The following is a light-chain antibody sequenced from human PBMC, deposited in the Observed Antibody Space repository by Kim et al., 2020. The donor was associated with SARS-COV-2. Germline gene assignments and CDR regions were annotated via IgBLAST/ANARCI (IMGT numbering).Light chain of an antibody. CDR3: QQYGSSIQT. CDR2: GAS. V-gene: IGKV3-20*01. J-gene: IGKJ1*01. CDR1: QTVTNNF. Sequence: PGERATLSCRATQTVTNNFLAWYQQKPGQAPRLLIYGASRRATGIQDRISGSGSGTDFTLTISRLEPEDSAVYYCQQYGSSIQTFGQGTKV.